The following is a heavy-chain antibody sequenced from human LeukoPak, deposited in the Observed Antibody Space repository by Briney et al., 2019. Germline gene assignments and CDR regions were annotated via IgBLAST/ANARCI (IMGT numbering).Heavy chain of an antibody. CDR3: AGAAAVAGFDY. J-gene: IGHJ4*02. CDR1: GGSFSGYY. D-gene: IGHD6-13*01. CDR2: INHSRST. V-gene: IGHV4-34*01. Sequence: SETLSLTCAVYGGSFSGYYWSWIRQPPGKGLEWIGEINHSRSTNYNPSLKSRVTISVDTSKNQFSLKLSSVTAADTAVYYCAGAAAVAGFDYWGQGTLVTVSS.